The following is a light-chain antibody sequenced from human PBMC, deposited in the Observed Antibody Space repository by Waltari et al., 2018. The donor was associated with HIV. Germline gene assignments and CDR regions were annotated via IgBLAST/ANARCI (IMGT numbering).Light chain of an antibody. V-gene: IGLV3-21*02. Sequence: SYVLTQPPSVSVAPGQTARITCGGNTIGRKSVHWYQQKPGQAPVLVVYDDTDRPSGIPERFSGSKSGNTATLSVSRVEAGDEADYYCQVWDSSSDHPVFGGGTQLTVL. CDR3: QVWDSSSDHPV. CDR1: TIGRKS. J-gene: IGLJ3*02. CDR2: DDT.